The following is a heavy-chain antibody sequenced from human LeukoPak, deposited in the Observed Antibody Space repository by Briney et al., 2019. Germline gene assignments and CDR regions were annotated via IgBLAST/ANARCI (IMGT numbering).Heavy chain of an antibody. J-gene: IGHJ4*02. D-gene: IGHD3-9*01. V-gene: IGHV1-46*01. CDR3: ARGEDWAYDILTGYFDY. CDR2: INPSGGST. Sequence: GASVKVSCKASGYTFTSYYMHWVRQAPGQGLEWMGIINPSGGSTGYAQKFQGRVTMTRDTSTSTVYMELSSLRSEDTAVYYCARGEDWAYDILTGYFDYWGQGTLVTVSS. CDR1: GYTFTSYY.